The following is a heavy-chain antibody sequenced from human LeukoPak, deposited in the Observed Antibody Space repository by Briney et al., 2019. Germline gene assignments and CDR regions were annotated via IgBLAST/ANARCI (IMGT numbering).Heavy chain of an antibody. CDR2: ISGDGGST. D-gene: IGHD5-18*01. J-gene: IGHJ4*02. CDR1: GFTFDDYA. CDR3: ARVRTAMEIGAY. Sequence: GGSLRLSCAASGFTFDDYAMHWVRQAPGKGLEWVSLISGDGGSTYYGDSVKGRFTVSRDNSKNSLYLQMSSLRAEDTGFYYCARVRTAMEIGAYWGQGTLVTVSS. V-gene: IGHV3-43*02.